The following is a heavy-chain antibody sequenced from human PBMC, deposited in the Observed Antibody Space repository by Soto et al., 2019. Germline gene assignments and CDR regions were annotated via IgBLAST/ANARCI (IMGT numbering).Heavy chain of an antibody. CDR3: ARGRGYSYGPYYFDY. D-gene: IGHD5-18*01. CDR2: IYYSGTT. Sequence: QVPLQESGPGLVKPSQTLSLTCTVSGGSISSEGYYWSWFRQLPGKGLEWIGCIYYSGTTHHNPSIRSRLTISGDASKNQFSLKLSSVTAADKALYYCARGRGYSYGPYYFDYWGQGTLVTVSS. J-gene: IGHJ4*02. CDR1: GGSISSEGYY. V-gene: IGHV4-31*03.